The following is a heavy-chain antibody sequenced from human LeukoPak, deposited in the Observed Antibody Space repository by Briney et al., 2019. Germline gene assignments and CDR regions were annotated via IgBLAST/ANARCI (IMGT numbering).Heavy chain of an antibody. CDR3: AKSDCSSIYCYVLDY. Sequence: TGGSLRLSCAGSGFTFSSHAMSWVRQAPGKGLEWVSAVSGSGDSTCYADSVKGRFTISRDYSKNTLFLQMNSLRDEDTALYYCAKSDCSSIYCYVLDYWGQGTLVTVSS. CDR2: VSGSGDST. J-gene: IGHJ4*02. D-gene: IGHD2-2*01. V-gene: IGHV3-23*01. CDR1: GFTFSSHA.